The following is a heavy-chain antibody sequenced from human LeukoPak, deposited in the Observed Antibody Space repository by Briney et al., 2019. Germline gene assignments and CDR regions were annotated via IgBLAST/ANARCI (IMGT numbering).Heavy chain of an antibody. CDR3: ATSFGPVIAAAGTGAD. CDR2: ISSDGNNK. Sequence: GGSLRLSCVGSGYTFRNYAMHWVRQDPGKGLEWVALISSDGNNKYYADSVRGRFTISRDNSKDTLYLQMNSLRAEDTAVYYCATSFGPVIAAAGTGADWGQGTLVTVS. V-gene: IGHV3-30*04. CDR1: GYTFRNYA. J-gene: IGHJ4*02. D-gene: IGHD6-13*01.